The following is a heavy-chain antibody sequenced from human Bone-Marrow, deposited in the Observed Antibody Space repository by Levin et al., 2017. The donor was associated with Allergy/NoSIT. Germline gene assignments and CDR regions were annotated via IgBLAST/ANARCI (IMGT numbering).Heavy chain of an antibody. D-gene: IGHD3-22*01. J-gene: IGHJ3*01. CDR3: ARLGYFDSAGDDFDV. V-gene: IGHV5-51*01. CDR1: GYSFANYW. CDR2: ISPGESDT. Sequence: KVSCKAFGYSFANYWIAWVRQMPGKGLEWMGLISPGESDTRYSPSFQGQVTFSADKSITTAYVHWRSLKASDTAMYYCARLGYFDSAGDDFDVWGQGTMVTVS.